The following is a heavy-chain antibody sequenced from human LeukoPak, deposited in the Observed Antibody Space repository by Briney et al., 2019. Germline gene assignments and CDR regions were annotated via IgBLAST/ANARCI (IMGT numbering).Heavy chain of an antibody. CDR1: GYTFTGYY. Sequence: ASVKVSCKASGYTFTGYYMHWVRQAPGQGLEWMGWINPNSGGTNYAQKFQGRVTMTRDTSISTAYMELSRLRSDDTAVYYCATDKQLRFGDYYMDVWGKGTTVTVSS. CDR2: INPNSGGT. D-gene: IGHD3-3*01. CDR3: ATDKQLRFGDYYMDV. V-gene: IGHV1-2*02. J-gene: IGHJ6*03.